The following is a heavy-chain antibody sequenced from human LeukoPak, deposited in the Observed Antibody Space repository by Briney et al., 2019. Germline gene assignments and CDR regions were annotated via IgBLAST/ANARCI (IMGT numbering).Heavy chain of an antibody. CDR2: ISYDGSNE. CDR1: GFTFSSYA. V-gene: IGHV3-30*01. CDR3: ASTAVPALGGAPYYYYMDV. D-gene: IGHD2-2*01. Sequence: PGGSLRLSCAASGFTFSSYAMHWVRQAPGKGLEWVAVISYDGSNEYYADSVKGRFTISRDNSKDTLYLQMNSLRAEDTAVYYCASTAVPALGGAPYYYYMDVWGKGTTVTVSS. J-gene: IGHJ6*03.